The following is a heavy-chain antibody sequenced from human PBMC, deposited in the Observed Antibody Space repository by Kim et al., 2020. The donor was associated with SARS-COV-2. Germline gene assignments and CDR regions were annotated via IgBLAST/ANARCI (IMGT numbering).Heavy chain of an antibody. J-gene: IGHJ6*02. CDR2: ISSSGSTI. CDR1: GFTFSSYE. Sequence: GGSLRLSCAASGFTFSSYEMNWVRQAPGKGLEWVSYISSSGSTIYYADSVKGRFTISRDNAKNSLYLQMNSLRAEDTAVYYCARGSSDYDFWSGYYTSANYYYYGMDVWGQGTTVTVSS. CDR3: ARGSSDYDFWSGYYTSANYYYYGMDV. V-gene: IGHV3-48*03. D-gene: IGHD3-3*01.